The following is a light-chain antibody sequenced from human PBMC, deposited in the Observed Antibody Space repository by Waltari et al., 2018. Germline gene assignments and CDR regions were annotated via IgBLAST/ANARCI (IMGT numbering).Light chain of an antibody. Sequence: EIVLTPSPGSLSSSPGERVTLSCRASHSVSRALAWYQQKPGQAPRLLIFGASNRATGLPDRFSGSGSETDFSLTISRLEPEDFAVYYCQHYVRLPATFGRGTKVEIK. CDR2: GAS. J-gene: IGKJ1*01. CDR3: QHYVRLPAT. CDR1: HSVSRA. V-gene: IGKV3-20*01.